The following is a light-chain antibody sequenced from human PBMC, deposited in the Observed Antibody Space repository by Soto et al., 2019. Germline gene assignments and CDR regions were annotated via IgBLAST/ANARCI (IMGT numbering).Light chain of an antibody. CDR2: AAS. V-gene: IGKV1-17*03. Sequence: DIHMTQSPSSVSASVGYRFTITCRASQGIYNWLAWYQQKPVKAPKLLIYAASSLQSGVPSRFSGSGSGTELTLTISSLQPEDFPTYYCLQHNSHPLTFGGGTKVDI. CDR1: QGIYNW. CDR3: LQHNSHPLT. J-gene: IGKJ4*01.